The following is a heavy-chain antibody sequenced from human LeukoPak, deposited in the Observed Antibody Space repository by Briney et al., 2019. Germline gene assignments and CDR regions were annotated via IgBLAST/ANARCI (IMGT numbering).Heavy chain of an antibody. CDR1: GFTLSSNA. D-gene: IGHD3-3*01. J-gene: IGHJ4*02. Sequence: PGGSLRLSCEVSGFTLSSNAMSWVRQAPGKGLEWVSAISGSGGSTYYADSVKGRFTISRDNSKNTLYLQMNSLRAEDTAVYYCAKDPPAYYDFWSGYPFDYWGQGTLVTVSS. V-gene: IGHV3-23*01. CDR3: AKDPPAYYDFWSGYPFDY. CDR2: ISGSGGST.